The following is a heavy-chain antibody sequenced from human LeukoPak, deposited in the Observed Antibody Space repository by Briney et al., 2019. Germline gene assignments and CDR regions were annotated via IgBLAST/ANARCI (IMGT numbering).Heavy chain of an antibody. V-gene: IGHV3-21*01. D-gene: IGHD3-10*01. J-gene: IGHJ6*02. CDR3: ARTTDYGSGLRGMDV. CDR2: ISSSSSYI. Sequence: RSGGSLRLSCAASGFTFSSYSMNWVRQAPGKGLEWVSSISSSSSYIYYADSVKGRFTISRDNAKNSLYLQMNSLRAEDTAVYYCARTTDYGSGLRGMDVWGQGTTVTVSS. CDR1: GFTFSSYS.